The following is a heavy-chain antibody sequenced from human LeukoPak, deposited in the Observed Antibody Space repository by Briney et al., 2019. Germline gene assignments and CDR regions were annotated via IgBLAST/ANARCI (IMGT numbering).Heavy chain of an antibody. CDR2: IYSGGSI. D-gene: IGHD3-10*01. J-gene: IGHJ6*02. V-gene: IGHV3-66*01. CDR1: GFTFSSYA. Sequence: GGSLRLSCAASGFTFSSYAMNWVRQAPGKGLEWVSVIYSGGSIYYSNSVKGRVINSRDNSKNTLDLQLNSLRAEDTAVYYCAREPPMGRSYHGMDVWGQGTTVTVSS. CDR3: AREPPMGRSYHGMDV.